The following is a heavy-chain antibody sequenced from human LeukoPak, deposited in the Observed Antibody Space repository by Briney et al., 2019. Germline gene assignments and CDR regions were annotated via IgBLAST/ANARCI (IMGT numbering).Heavy chain of an antibody. V-gene: IGHV3-33*01. D-gene: IGHD3-10*01. CDR2: IWYDGGNK. CDR1: GFNFGTFA. J-gene: IGHJ4*02. Sequence: GRSLRLSCEASGFNFGTFAMHWVRQAPGEGLECLAIIWYDGGNKHYSDSVKGRFTISRDNSKSSLYLQMNSLRAEDTAVYYCRGTYYYGSGIDGGYFDYWGQRTLVTVSS. CDR3: RGTYYYGSGIDGGYFDY.